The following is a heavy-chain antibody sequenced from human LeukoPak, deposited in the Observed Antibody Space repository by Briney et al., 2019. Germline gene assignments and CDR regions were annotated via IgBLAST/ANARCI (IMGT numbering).Heavy chain of an antibody. CDR2: ISYDGSNK. Sequence: PGGSLRLSCAASGFTFSSYAMHWVRQAPGKGLEWVAVISYDGSNKYYADSVKGRFTISRDNSKNTLYLQMNSLRAEDTAVYYCARDDSSSCDYWGQGTLVTVSS. V-gene: IGHV3-30-3*01. CDR1: GFTFSSYA. CDR3: ARDDSSSCDY. D-gene: IGHD6-13*01. J-gene: IGHJ4*02.